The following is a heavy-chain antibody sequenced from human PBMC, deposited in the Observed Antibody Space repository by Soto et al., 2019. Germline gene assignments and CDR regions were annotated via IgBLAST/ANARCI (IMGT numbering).Heavy chain of an antibody. V-gene: IGHV5-51*01. CDR2: IYPGDSDT. D-gene: IGHD5-18*01. Sequence: LGESLKISCKCSGYSFTSYWIVWARQMPGKGLEWMGIIYPGDSDTRYSPSFQGQVTISADKSISTAYVQWSSLKASDTAMYYCARQRYGGKYYYGMDVWGQGTTVTVSS. CDR1: GYSFTSYW. CDR3: ARQRYGGKYYYGMDV. J-gene: IGHJ6*02.